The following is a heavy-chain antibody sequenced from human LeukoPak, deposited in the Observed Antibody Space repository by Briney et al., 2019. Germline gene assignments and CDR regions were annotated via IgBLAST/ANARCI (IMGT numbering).Heavy chain of an antibody. J-gene: IGHJ6*02. CDR3: ARERYYGFWSGYSDYYGMDV. CDR1: GFTFSSYW. V-gene: IGHV3-7*01. Sequence: TGGSLRLSRAASGFTFSSYWMSWVRQAPGKGLEWVANIKQDGSEKYYVDSVKGRFTISRDNAKNSLYLQMNSLRAEDTAVYYCARERYYGFWSGYSDYYGMDVWGQGTTVTVSS. CDR2: IKQDGSEK. D-gene: IGHD3-3*01.